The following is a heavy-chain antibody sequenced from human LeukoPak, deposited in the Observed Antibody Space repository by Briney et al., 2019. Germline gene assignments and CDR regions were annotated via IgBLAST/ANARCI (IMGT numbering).Heavy chain of an antibody. J-gene: IGHJ4*02. CDR3: ARDLDSSGGIFDY. D-gene: IGHD6-19*01. Sequence: PSETLSLTCAVYGGSFSGYYWSWIRQPPGKGLEWIGSIYYSGSTYYNPSLKSRVTISVDTSKNQFSLKLSSVTAADTAVYYCARDLDSSGGIFDYWGQGTLVTVSS. CDR1: GGSFSGYY. V-gene: IGHV4-34*01. CDR2: IYYSGST.